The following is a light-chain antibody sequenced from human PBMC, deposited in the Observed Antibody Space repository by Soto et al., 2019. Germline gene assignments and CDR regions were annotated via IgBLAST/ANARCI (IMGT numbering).Light chain of an antibody. CDR3: QSYDSSLSGSGV. CDR2: GNN. CDR1: SSNIGAGND. V-gene: IGLV1-40*01. J-gene: IGLJ3*02. Sequence: QSVLTQPPSVSGAPGQRVTISCTGSSSNIGAGNDVNWYQQLPGTAPKVLIYGNNKRPSGVPDRFSGSKSGTSASLAITGLQSKDEAEYFCQSYDSSLSGSGVFGGGTKLTVL.